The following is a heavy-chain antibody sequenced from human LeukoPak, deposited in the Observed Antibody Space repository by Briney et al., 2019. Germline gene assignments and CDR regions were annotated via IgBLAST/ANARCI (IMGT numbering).Heavy chain of an antibody. J-gene: IGHJ4*02. Sequence: PGGSLRLSCAASGFTFSSYGMHWVRQAPGKGLEWVAVIPYDGSNKYYAGSVKGRFTISRDNSKNTLYLQMNSLRAEDTAVYYCAKGGLAMDYWGQGTLVTVSS. CDR1: GFTFSSYG. CDR2: IPYDGSNK. CDR3: AKGGLAMDY. D-gene: IGHD3-16*01. V-gene: IGHV3-30*18.